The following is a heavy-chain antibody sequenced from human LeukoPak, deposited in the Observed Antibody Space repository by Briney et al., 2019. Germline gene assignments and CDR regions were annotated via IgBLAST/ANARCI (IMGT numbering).Heavy chain of an antibody. V-gene: IGHV4-34*01. Sequence: SETLSLTCAVYGGSFSGYYWSWIRQPPGKGLEWIGEINHSGSTNYNPSLKSRVTISVDTSKNQFSLKLSSVTAADTAVYYCASWYSSGWYWGYWGQGTLVTVSS. D-gene: IGHD6-19*01. CDR1: GGSFSGYY. CDR3: ASWYSSGWYWGY. CDR2: INHSGST. J-gene: IGHJ4*02.